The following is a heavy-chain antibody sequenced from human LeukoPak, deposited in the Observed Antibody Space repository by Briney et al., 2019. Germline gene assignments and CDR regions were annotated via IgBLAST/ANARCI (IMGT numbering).Heavy chain of an antibody. Sequence: SETLSLTCAVSGYSISSGYCWGWIRQPPGKGLEWIGNMYHSGSTNYNPSLKSRVTISVDTSKNQFSLKLRSVTAADTAVYYCARRVFPDYFDYWGQGTLVTVSS. CDR1: GYSISSGYC. CDR2: MYHSGST. V-gene: IGHV4-38-2*01. CDR3: ARRVFPDYFDY. D-gene: IGHD6-13*01. J-gene: IGHJ4*02.